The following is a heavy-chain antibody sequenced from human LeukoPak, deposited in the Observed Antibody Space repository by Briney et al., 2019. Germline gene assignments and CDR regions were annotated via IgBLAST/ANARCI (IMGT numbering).Heavy chain of an antibody. J-gene: IGHJ5*02. CDR1: GYTFTSYA. V-gene: IGHV7-4-1*02. CDR2: INTNTGNP. CDR3: ARRRRNYPANWFDP. D-gene: IGHD1-7*01. Sequence: ASVKVSCKASGYTFTSYAMNWVRQAPGQGLEWMGWINTNTGNPTYAQGFTGRFVFSLDTYVSTAYLQISSLKAEDTAVYYCARRRRNYPANWFDPWGQGTLVTVSS.